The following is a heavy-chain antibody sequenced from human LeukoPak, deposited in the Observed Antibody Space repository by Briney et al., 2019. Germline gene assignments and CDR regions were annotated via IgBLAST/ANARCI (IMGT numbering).Heavy chain of an antibody. Sequence: SETLSLTCTVSGGSISSYYWSWIRQSPGKGLECIGYIHYTGSTNYNPSLKSRVTISVETSKNQFTLKLKSVTAADTAVYYCARGGYYGSGNDFRFDPWGQGTLVTVSS. D-gene: IGHD3-10*01. CDR3: ARGGYYGSGNDFRFDP. J-gene: IGHJ5*02. CDR1: GGSISSYY. V-gene: IGHV4-59*01. CDR2: IHYTGST.